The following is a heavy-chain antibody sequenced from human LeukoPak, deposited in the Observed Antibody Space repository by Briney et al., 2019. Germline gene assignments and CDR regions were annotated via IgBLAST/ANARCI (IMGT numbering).Heavy chain of an antibody. V-gene: IGHV1-46*01. CDR1: GYTFTSYY. J-gene: IGHJ4*02. CDR3: ARTGLWFRYFDY. D-gene: IGHD3-10*01. Sequence: GASVKVSCKASGYTFTSYYMHWVRQAPGQGLEWMGIINPSGGSTSYAQKFQGRVTMTRDTSTSTVYMELSSLRSEDTAVYYCARTGLWFRYFDYWGQGTLVTASP. CDR2: INPSGGST.